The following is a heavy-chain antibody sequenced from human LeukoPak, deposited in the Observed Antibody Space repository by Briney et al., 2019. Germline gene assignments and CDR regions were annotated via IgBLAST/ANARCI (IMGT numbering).Heavy chain of an antibody. CDR2: ISWNSGSI. J-gene: IGHJ3*02. V-gene: IGHV3-9*01. D-gene: IGHD3-10*02. CDR1: GFTFDDYA. CDR3: AKGWKTMSEAFDI. Sequence: LGGSLRLSCAASGFTFDDYAVHWVRQAPGMGLEWVSGISWNSGSIGYADSVKGRFTICRDNAKNSLYLQMNSLRAEDTALYYCAKGWKTMSEAFDIWGQGTMVTVSS.